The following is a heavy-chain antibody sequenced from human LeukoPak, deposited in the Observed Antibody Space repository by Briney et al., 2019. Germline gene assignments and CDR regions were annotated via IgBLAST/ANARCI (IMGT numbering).Heavy chain of an antibody. CDR3: ARDDPGTYCSSTSCYRGYFDY. D-gene: IGHD2-2*02. CDR2: IYSGGSA. Sequence: GGSLRLSCAASGFTVSSNYMSWVRQAPGKGLEWVSVIYSGGSAYYADSVKGRFTISRDNSKNTLYLQMNSLRAEDTAVYYCARDDPGTYCSSTSCYRGYFDYWGQGTLVTVSS. CDR1: GFTVSSNY. J-gene: IGHJ4*02. V-gene: IGHV3-53*01.